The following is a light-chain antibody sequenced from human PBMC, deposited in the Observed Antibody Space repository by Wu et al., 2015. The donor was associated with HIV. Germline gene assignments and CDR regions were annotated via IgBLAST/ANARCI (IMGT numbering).Light chain of an antibody. V-gene: IGKV1-5*03. CDR1: QSINTW. Sequence: DIQMTQSPSSLSASVGDRVAITCRASQSINTWLAWYQQKPGKAPKLLIYKASNLQSGVPSTFRGSGSGTEFTLTISSLQPDDFATYYCQQYDVYPLTFGGGTKVEIK. CDR3: QQYDVYPLT. J-gene: IGKJ4*01. CDR2: KAS.